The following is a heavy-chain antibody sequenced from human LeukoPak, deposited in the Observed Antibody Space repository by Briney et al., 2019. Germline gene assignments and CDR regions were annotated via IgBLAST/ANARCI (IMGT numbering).Heavy chain of an antibody. D-gene: IGHD6-6*01. CDR3: ARAQRGSSSGFDP. Sequence: PGGSLRLSCAASGFTLSSYWMHWVRQVPGKGLVWVSHINTDGTVTHYADSVKGRFTISRDNSKNTLYLQMNSLRAEDTAVYYCARAQRGSSSGFDPWGQGTLVTVSS. CDR2: INTDGTVT. V-gene: IGHV3-74*01. J-gene: IGHJ5*02. CDR1: GFTLSSYW.